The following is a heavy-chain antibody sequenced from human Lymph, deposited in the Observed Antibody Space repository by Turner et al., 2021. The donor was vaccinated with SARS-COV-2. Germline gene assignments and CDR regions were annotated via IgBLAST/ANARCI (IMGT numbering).Heavy chain of an antibody. CDR1: GGSFSGYY. D-gene: IGHD5-18*01. V-gene: IGHV4-34*01. CDR2: INHSGST. J-gene: IGHJ6*02. Sequence: QVQLQQWGAGLLKPSETLSITCAVYGGSFSGYYWSWIRQPPGKGLVWIGEINHSGSTNYNPSLKIRVTISVDTSKNQFSLKLSSVTAADTAVYYCARGGVDTAMVRYYYYGMDVWGQGTTVTVSS. CDR3: ARGGVDTAMVRYYYYGMDV.